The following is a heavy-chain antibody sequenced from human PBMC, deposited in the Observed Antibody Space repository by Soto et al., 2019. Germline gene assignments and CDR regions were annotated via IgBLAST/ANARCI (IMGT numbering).Heavy chain of an antibody. J-gene: IGHJ6*02. Sequence: QVQLVQSGAEVKKPESSVKVSCKASGGSFNTYTISWVRQAPGQGLQWMGGIIPIFGKPTYAQAFQGRVTIAADEHTSTVYMELRSLRSEDTALYYCASLNNWSSGDGRIDVWGRGTAVIVSS. D-gene: IGHD1-26*01. V-gene: IGHV1-69*01. CDR2: IIPIFGKP. CDR3: ASLNNWSSGDGRIDV. CDR1: GGSFNTYT.